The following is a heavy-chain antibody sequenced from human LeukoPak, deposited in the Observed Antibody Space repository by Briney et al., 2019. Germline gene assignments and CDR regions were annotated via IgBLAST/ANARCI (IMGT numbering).Heavy chain of an antibody. Sequence: SETLSLTCSVSDGSINSYYWNWIRRPPGKGLEWIGYIYYNGNTNYSPSLKSRVTMSVDTSKNLFSLKVSSVTAADTAVYYCARGRSNYYGMDVWGQGTLVTVSS. CDR1: DGSINSYY. D-gene: IGHD1-26*01. CDR3: ARGRSNYYGMDV. J-gene: IGHJ6*02. V-gene: IGHV4-59*01. CDR2: IYYNGNT.